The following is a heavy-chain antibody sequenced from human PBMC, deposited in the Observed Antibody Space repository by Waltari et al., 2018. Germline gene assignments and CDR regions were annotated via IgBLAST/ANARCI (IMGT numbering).Heavy chain of an antibody. D-gene: IGHD6-13*01. CDR3: ARETQQQLVLLDY. CDR1: GFTFSSYE. CDR2: ITNSGDST. Sequence: EVQLVESGGGLVQPGGSLSLSCAACGFTFSSYEMNWVRQAPGRGLEWVSFITNSGDSTYYADSVKGRFTISRDNAKNSLYLQMNSLRAEDTAVYYCARETQQQLVLLDYWGQGTLVTVSS. J-gene: IGHJ4*02. V-gene: IGHV3-48*03.